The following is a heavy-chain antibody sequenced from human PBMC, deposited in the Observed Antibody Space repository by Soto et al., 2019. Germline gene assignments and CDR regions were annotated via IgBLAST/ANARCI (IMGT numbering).Heavy chain of an antibody. CDR2: ITYDGSNK. CDR3: ANFATGTTTTIDY. J-gene: IGHJ4*02. CDR1: GFTFSSYG. D-gene: IGHD1-7*01. V-gene: IGHV3-30*18. Sequence: QVQLVESGGGVVQPGRSLRLSCAASGFTFSSYGMHWVRQAPGKGLEWVAVITYDGSNKYYADSVKGRFTISRDNSEISLYLQVNSLGAEDTAVYYCANFATGTTTTIDYWGGGTLVIVSS.